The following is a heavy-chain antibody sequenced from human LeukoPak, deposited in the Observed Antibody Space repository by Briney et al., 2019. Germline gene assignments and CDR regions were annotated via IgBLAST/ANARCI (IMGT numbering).Heavy chain of an antibody. CDR2: IYYSGST. V-gene: IGHV4-59*01. CDR1: GGSFSGYY. J-gene: IGHJ4*02. CDR3: ARDGAGYSSSSYFDY. D-gene: IGHD6-13*01. Sequence: SETLSLTCAVYGGSFSGYYWSWIRQPPGKGLEWIGYIYYSGSTNYNPSLKSRVTISVDTSKNQFSLKLSSVTAADTAVYYCARDGAGYSSSSYFDYWGQGTLVTVSS.